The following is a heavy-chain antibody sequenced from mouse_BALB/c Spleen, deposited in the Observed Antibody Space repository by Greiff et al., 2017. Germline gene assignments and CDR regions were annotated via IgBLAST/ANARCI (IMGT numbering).Heavy chain of an antibody. CDR3: TRVTTEAY. CDR1: GFTFSSYT. V-gene: IGHV5-6-4*01. CDR2: ISSGGSYT. Sequence: EVKLVESGGGLVKPGGSLKLSCAASGFTFSSYTMSWVRQTPEKRLEWVATISSGGSYTYYPDSVKGRFTISRDNAKNTLYLQMSSLKSEDTAMYYCTRVTTEAYWGQGTLVTVSA. J-gene: IGHJ3*01. D-gene: IGHD1-1*01.